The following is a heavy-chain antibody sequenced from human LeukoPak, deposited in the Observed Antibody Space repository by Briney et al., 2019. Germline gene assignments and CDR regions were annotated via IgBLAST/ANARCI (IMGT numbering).Heavy chain of an antibody. CDR1: GYTFTGYY. Sequence: VASVKVSCKASGYTFTGYYMHWVRQAPGQGLEWMGWINPTTGGTNYAQKFQGWVTMTRDTSISTAYMVLNRLKSDDTAVYYCARADYCASGSHFDSWGQGTLVTVSS. J-gene: IGHJ4*02. D-gene: IGHD3-10*01. CDR3: ARADYCASGSHFDS. CDR2: INPTTGGT. V-gene: IGHV1-2*04.